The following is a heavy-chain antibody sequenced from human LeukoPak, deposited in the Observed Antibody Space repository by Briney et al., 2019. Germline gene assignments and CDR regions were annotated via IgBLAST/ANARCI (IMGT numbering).Heavy chain of an antibody. J-gene: IGHJ4*02. CDR2: ISSSSSYI. CDR3: ARGPHRYCSGGSCYSAY. Sequence: GGSLRLSCAASGFTFSSYSMNWVRQAPGKGLEWVSSISSSSSYIYYADSVKGRFTISRDNAKNSLYLQMNSLRAEDTAVYYCARGPHRYCSGGSCYSAYWGQGTLVTVSS. D-gene: IGHD2-15*01. V-gene: IGHV3-21*01. CDR1: GFTFSSYS.